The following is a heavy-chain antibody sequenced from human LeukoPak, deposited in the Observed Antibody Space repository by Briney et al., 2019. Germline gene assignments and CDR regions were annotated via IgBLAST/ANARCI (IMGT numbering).Heavy chain of an antibody. J-gene: IGHJ3*02. CDR2: ISSNGGST. V-gene: IGHV3-64*01. CDR1: GFTFSSYA. CDR3: ARTPRSSIYNSMAHAFDI. Sequence: GGSLRLSCAASGFTFSSYAMHWVRQAPGKGLEYVSAISSNGGSTYYANSVKGRFTISRDNSKNTLYLQMGSLRAEDMAVYYCARTPRSSIYNSMAHAFDIWGQGTMVTVSS. D-gene: IGHD1-1*01.